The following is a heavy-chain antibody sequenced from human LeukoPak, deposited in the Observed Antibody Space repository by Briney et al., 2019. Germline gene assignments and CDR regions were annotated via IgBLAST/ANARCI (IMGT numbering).Heavy chain of an antibody. J-gene: IGHJ5*02. CDR3: ARVLIQLPSKGFRSNWFDP. V-gene: IGHV4-61*01. CDR2: IYYSGST. Sequence: PSETLSLTCTVSGGSISSSSYYWSWIRQPPGKGLEWIGYIYYSGSTNYNPSLKSRVTISVDTSKNQFSLKLSSVTAADTAVYYCARVLIQLPSKGFRSNWFDPWGQGTLVTVSS. CDR1: GGSISSSSYY. D-gene: IGHD5-18*01.